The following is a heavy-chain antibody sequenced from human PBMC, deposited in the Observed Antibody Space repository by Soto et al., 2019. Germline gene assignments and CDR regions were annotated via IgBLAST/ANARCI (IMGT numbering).Heavy chain of an antibody. D-gene: IGHD6-19*01. J-gene: IGHJ6*02. CDR2: IWYDGNTK. V-gene: IGHV3-33*01. Sequence: QIQLVESGGCVVQPGRSLRLSCTASGFTFNSYGFNWVRQDPGKGLEWVAVIWYDGNTKYYADSVKGRFTISSDNLRSTVYLQMNSLTAEDTAVYSCARPLVAPVAGPYYYGIDVWGQGTTVTVSS. CDR3: ARPLVAPVAGPYYYGIDV. CDR1: GFTFNSYG.